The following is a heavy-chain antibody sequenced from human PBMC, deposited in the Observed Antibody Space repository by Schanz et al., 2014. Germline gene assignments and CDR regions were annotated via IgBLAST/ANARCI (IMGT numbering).Heavy chain of an antibody. V-gene: IGHV3-21*01. CDR2: ISSSSSYI. J-gene: IGHJ4*02. CDR1: GFTFSSYG. CDR3: TRDTDYHFDY. D-gene: IGHD4-17*01. Sequence: VQLVESGGGVVQPGRSLRLSCAASGFTFSSYGMNWVRQAPGKGLEWVSYISSSSSYIYYADSMKGRFTISRDNAKNSLYLQMNSLRAEDTAVYYCTRDTDYHFDYWGQGTLVTVSS.